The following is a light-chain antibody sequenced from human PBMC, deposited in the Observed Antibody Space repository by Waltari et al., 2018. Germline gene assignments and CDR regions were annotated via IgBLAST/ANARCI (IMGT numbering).Light chain of an antibody. CDR3: SSYGGSNNVI. J-gene: IGLJ2*01. V-gene: IGLV2-8*01. Sequence: QSALTQPPSASGSPGQSVTISCTGTSSDVGSYNYVSWYQQHPGKAPKLMIYEVNKRPSGVPDRFSGSKSGKKASLTVSGLQTDDEADYYCSSYGGSNNVIFGGGTKLTVL. CDR1: SSDVGSYNY. CDR2: EVN.